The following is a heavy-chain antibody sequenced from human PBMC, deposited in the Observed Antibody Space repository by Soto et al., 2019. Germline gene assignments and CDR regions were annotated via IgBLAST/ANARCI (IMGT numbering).Heavy chain of an antibody. CDR2: ISSSSSYI. D-gene: IGHD2-2*01. J-gene: IGHJ4*02. Sequence: GSLRLSCAASGFTFSSYSMNWVRQAPGKGLEWVSSISSSSSYIYYADSVKGRFTISRDNAKNSLYLQMNSLRAEDTAVYYCARDSDDCSSTSCSFDYWGQGTLVTVS. V-gene: IGHV3-21*01. CDR3: ARDSDDCSSTSCSFDY. CDR1: GFTFSSYS.